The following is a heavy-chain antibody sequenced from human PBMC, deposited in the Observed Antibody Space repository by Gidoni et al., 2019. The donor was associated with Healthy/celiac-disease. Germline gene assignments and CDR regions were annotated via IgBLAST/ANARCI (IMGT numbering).Heavy chain of an antibody. CDR1: GYSFTSYW. CDR3: ARRKGWADYYYYGMNV. D-gene: IGHD1-26*01. Sequence: EVQLVQSGAEVKKPGESLKISCKGSGYSFTSYWIGWVRQIPGKGLELMGIIYPGDSDTRYSASFQGQVTISADKSISTAYLQWSSLKASDTAMYYCARRKGWADYYYYGMNVWGQGTTVTVSS. J-gene: IGHJ6*02. V-gene: IGHV5-51*01. CDR2: IYPGDSDT.